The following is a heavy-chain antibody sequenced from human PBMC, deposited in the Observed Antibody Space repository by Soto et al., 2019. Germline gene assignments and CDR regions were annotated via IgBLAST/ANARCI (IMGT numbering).Heavy chain of an antibody. CDR2: ISSSSSYI. Sequence: EVQLVESGGGLVKPGGSLRLSCAASGFTFSSYSMNWVRQAPGKGLEWVSSISSSSSYIYYADSVKGRFTISRDNAKNSLYLQMNSLRAEETAVYYCARDQGGGYCSGGSCHTDWYFDLWGRGTLVTVSS. V-gene: IGHV3-21*01. J-gene: IGHJ2*01. CDR3: ARDQGGGYCSGGSCHTDWYFDL. D-gene: IGHD2-15*01. CDR1: GFTFSSYS.